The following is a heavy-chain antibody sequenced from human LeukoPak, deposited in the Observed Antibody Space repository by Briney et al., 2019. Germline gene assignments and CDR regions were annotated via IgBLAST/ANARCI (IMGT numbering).Heavy chain of an antibody. Sequence: PSETLSLTCTVSGGSISSSGYYWSWIRQHPGKGLEWIGYIYYSGSTYYNPSLKSRVTISVDTSKNQFSLKLSSVTAADTAVYYCARGILYSSSWYGEVWFDPWGQGTLVTVSS. J-gene: IGHJ5*02. V-gene: IGHV4-31*03. CDR2: IYYSGST. D-gene: IGHD6-13*01. CDR1: GGSISSSGYY. CDR3: ARGILYSSSWYGEVWFDP.